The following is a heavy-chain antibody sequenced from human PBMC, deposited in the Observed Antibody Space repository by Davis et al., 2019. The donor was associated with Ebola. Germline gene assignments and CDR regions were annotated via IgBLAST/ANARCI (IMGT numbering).Heavy chain of an antibody. CDR3: VRVTLKDYYYVYAFDV. V-gene: IGHV3-64D*06. CDR1: GFTFSSYW. CDR2: ISAIGGST. J-gene: IGHJ3*01. D-gene: IGHD3-22*01. Sequence: GESLKISCAASGFTFSSYWMSWVRQAPGKGLEFVSSISAIGGSTSYADSVKGRFTISRDNSKNTVYLQMSSLRAEDTALYYCVRVTLKDYYYVYAFDVWGQGTMVIVSS.